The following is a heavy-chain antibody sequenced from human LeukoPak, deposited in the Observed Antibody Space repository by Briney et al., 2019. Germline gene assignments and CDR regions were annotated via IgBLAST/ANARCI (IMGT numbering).Heavy chain of an antibody. J-gene: IGHJ6*03. Sequence: PSETLSLTCTVSGGSISSYYWGWIRQPAGKGLEWIGRIYTSGSTNYNPSLKSRVTISVDTSKNQFSLKLSSVTAADTAVYYCARLSPDPYCSSTSCYAGGYYYYYYMDVWGKGTTVTISS. CDR1: GGSISSYY. V-gene: IGHV4-4*07. D-gene: IGHD2-2*01. CDR3: ARLSPDPYCSSTSCYAGGYYYYYYMDV. CDR2: IYTSGST.